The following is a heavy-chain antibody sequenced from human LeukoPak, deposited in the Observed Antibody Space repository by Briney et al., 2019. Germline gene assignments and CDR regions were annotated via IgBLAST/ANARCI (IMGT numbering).Heavy chain of an antibody. V-gene: IGHV4-34*01. CDR3: ARVGYSYGRDAFDI. CDR1: GGSFSGYY. J-gene: IGHJ3*02. CDR2: INHSGST. Sequence: PSETLSLTCAVYGGSFSGYYWSWIRQPPGKGLGWIGEINHSGSTNYNPSLKSRVTISVDTSKNQFSLKLSSVTAADTAVYYCARVGYSYGRDAFDIWGQGTMVTVSS. D-gene: IGHD5-18*01.